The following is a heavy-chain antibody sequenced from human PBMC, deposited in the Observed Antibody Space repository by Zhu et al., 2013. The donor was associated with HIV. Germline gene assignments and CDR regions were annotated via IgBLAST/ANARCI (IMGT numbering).Heavy chain of an antibody. J-gene: IGHJ3*02. CDR1: GYTFTGYY. CDR2: INPNSGGT. Sequence: QVQLVQSGAEVKKPGASVKVSCKASGYTFTGYYMHWVRQAPGQGLEWMGWINPNSGGTNYAQKFQGRVTMTRDTSISTAYMELSRLRSDDTAVYYCARAYGLRWSKEAFDIWGQGQWSPSLQ. D-gene: IGHD4-17*01. V-gene: IGHV1-2*02. CDR3: ARAYGLRWSKEAFDI.